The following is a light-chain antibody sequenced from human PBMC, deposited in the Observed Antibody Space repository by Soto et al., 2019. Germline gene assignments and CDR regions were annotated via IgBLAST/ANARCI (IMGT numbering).Light chain of an antibody. V-gene: IGLV2-23*02. CDR3: CSYAGSTAL. CDR2: EVI. Sequence: QSALTQPASVSGSPGQSITISCTGTSSDVGNYNLVSWYQQVPGKAPKLIIYEVIQRPSGVSNRFSGSKSGNTASLTISGLQAEDEGDYYCCSYAGSTALFGGGTKVTV. J-gene: IGLJ2*01. CDR1: SSDVGNYNL.